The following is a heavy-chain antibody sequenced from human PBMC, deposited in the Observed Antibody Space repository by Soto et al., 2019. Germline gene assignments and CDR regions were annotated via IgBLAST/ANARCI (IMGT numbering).Heavy chain of an antibody. CDR1: GSTFTPYY. CDR3: AGAHRSSFNFDTSRASFDP. Sequence: ASVKVSCRASGSTFTPYYIHWVRQNTGQGLGWMGIISPSGGGTSYAPKFQGRVTLTRDTSTNRVYMKLRSLRSEDTAVYYCAGAHRSSFNFDTSRASFDPWGQGTLVTVSS. J-gene: IGHJ5*02. D-gene: IGHD3-22*01. CDR2: ISPSGGGT. V-gene: IGHV1-46*01.